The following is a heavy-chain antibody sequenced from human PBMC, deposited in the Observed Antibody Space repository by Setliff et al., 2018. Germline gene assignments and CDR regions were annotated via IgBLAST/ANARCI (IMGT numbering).Heavy chain of an antibody. CDR1: GFTFNHFA. V-gene: IGHV3-23*01. CDR3: AKAGGSGFGMDYLDS. CDR2: ISGDSSFT. J-gene: IGHJ4*02. Sequence: GGSLRLSCATSGFTFNHFAMAWVRQAPGKGLEWVPIISGDSSFTNYADSVRGRATIFRDSSGNNVYLHMNSLTAADSAMYYCAKAGGSGFGMDYLDSWGQGTLVTVSS. D-gene: IGHD3-3*01.